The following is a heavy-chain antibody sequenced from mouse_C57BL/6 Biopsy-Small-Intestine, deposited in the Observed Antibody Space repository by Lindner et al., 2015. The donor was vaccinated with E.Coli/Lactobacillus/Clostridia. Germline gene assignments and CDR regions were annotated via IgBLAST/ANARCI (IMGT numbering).Heavy chain of an antibody. V-gene: IGHV1-59*01. J-gene: IGHJ4*01. Sequence: SVKVSCKASEYTFTTYYMHWVRQAPGQGLEWMGVINPSVDSTSYAQKFQGRVTMTTDTSTSTVYMELSSLRSEDTAIYYCARVPKSGYGSSWTSKAWFDPWGQGTLVTVSS. CDR2: INPSVDST. D-gene: IGHD2-10*02. CDR1: EYTFTTYY. CDR3: ARVPKSGYGSSWTSKAWFDP.